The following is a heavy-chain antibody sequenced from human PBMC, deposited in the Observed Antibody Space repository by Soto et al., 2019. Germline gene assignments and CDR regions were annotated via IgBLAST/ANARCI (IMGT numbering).Heavy chain of an antibody. Sequence: ASVKVSCKASGYTFTSYDINWVRQATGQGLEWMGWMNPNSGNTGYAQKFQGRVTMTRNTSISTAYMELSSPRSEDTAVYYCARVRTAAGTWFWDAFDIWGQGTMVTVSS. D-gene: IGHD6-13*01. CDR3: ARVRTAAGTWFWDAFDI. CDR1: GYTFTSYD. J-gene: IGHJ3*02. CDR2: MNPNSGNT. V-gene: IGHV1-8*01.